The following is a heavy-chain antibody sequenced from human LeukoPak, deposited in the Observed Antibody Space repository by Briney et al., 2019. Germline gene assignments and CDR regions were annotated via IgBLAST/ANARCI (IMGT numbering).Heavy chain of an antibody. D-gene: IGHD3-10*01. CDR3: ARPRYGSGSLDS. J-gene: IGHJ4*02. CDR2: INHSGST. CDR1: GGSFSGHY. Sequence: PSETLSLTCAVYGGSFSGHYWTWIRQPPGMGLEWIGEINHSGSTTYNPSLNTRVTISVDTSKNQISLKLSSVTAADTAVYYCARPRYGSGSLDSWGQGTLVTVSS. V-gene: IGHV4-34*01.